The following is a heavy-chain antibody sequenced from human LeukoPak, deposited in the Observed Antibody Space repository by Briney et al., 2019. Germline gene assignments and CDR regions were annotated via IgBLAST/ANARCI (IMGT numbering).Heavy chain of an antibody. CDR1: GITLSDQY. J-gene: IGHJ6*04. Sequence: GGSLRLSCAASGITLSDQYMEWVRQTPGKGLDWVGRTRSKANNHTTEYAASVKGRFTISRDDSNNSLYLQMNSLKTEDTAVYYCARMTFGGMDVWGKGTTVTVSS. V-gene: IGHV3-72*01. D-gene: IGHD3-16*01. CDR3: ARMTFGGMDV. CDR2: TRSKANNHTT.